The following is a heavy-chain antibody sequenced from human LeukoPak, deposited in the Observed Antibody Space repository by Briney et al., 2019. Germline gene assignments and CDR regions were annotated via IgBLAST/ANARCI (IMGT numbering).Heavy chain of an antibody. Sequence: SETLSLTCAVYGGSFSGYYWSWIRQPPGKGLEWIGEINHSGSTNYNPSLKSRVTISVDTSKNQFSLKLSSVTAADTAVYYCARGYCSGGSCYDAFDIWGQGTMVTVSS. CDR1: GGSFSGYY. D-gene: IGHD2-15*01. V-gene: IGHV4-34*01. CDR2: INHSGST. CDR3: ARGYCSGGSCYDAFDI. J-gene: IGHJ3*02.